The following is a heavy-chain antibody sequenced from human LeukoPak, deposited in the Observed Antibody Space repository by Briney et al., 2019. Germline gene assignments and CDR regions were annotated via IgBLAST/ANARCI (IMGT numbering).Heavy chain of an antibody. D-gene: IGHD5-18*01. CDR2: IYYSGSP. J-gene: IGHJ4*02. CDR3: ARAGYSYGGQFDY. Sequence: SETLSLTCTVSGGSLSTYYWNWIRQPPGKGLEWIGYIYYSGSPNYSPSLKSRVTISVDTSKSQFSLKLSSVTAADTAVYYCARAGYSYGGQFDYWGRGTLVTVSS. V-gene: IGHV4-59*01. CDR1: GGSLSTYY.